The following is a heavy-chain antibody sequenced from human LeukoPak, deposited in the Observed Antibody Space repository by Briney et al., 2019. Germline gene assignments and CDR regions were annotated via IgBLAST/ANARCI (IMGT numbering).Heavy chain of an antibody. CDR3: AHFPKDHSSDYYLDY. Sequence: ASGPTLVKPTQPLTLTCTFSGFSLRTSGVGVGWIRQPPAKALEWLALIFWDDDKRYSSSLKSRLTITKDTSKNQVVLTMPNMDPVDTATYYCAHFPKDHSSDYYLDYWGQGTLVTVSS. J-gene: IGHJ4*02. CDR2: IFWDDDK. D-gene: IGHD3-22*01. V-gene: IGHV2-5*02. CDR1: GFSLRTSGVG.